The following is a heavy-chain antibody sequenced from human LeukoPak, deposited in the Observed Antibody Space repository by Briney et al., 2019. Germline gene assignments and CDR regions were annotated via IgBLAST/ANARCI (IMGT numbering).Heavy chain of an antibody. CDR2: ISAYNGNT. D-gene: IGHD6-13*01. Sequence: ASVKVSCKASGYIFTSYGISWVRQAPGQGLEWMGWISAYNGNTNYAQKLQGRVTMTTDTSTSTAYMELRSLRSDDTAVYYCARSTGSSWSRGGWFDPWGQGTLVTVSS. CDR1: GYIFTSYG. J-gene: IGHJ5*02. CDR3: ARSTGSSWSRGGWFDP. V-gene: IGHV1-18*01.